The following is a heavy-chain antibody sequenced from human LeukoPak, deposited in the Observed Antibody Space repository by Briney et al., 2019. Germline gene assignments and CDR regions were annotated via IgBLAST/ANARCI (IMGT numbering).Heavy chain of an antibody. V-gene: IGHV3-7*01. CDR2: IKEDGSEK. D-gene: IGHD6-13*01. CDR1: GFIFSDYW. CDR3: ARAYSSNWYDAFDL. Sequence: QPGGSLRLSCAASGFIFSDYWMSWVRQAPGMGLEWVANIKEDGSEKYYVDSVKGRFTISRDNAKNSLYLQMNRLRAEDTAIYYCARAYSSNWYDAFDLWGQGTMVTVSS. J-gene: IGHJ3*01.